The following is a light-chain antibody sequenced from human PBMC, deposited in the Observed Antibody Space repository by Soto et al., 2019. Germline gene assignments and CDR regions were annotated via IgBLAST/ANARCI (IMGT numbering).Light chain of an antibody. J-gene: IGLJ1*01. Sequence: SVLTQPPSLSGAPGQAIPISCTGTRSDVGGYNYVSWYQQHPGKAPKLMIYEVSNRPSGVSNRFSGSKSGNTASLTISGLQAEDEADYYCSSYTSSSSYVFGTGTKVTVL. CDR2: EVS. CDR1: RSDVGGYNY. V-gene: IGLV2-14*01. CDR3: SSYTSSSSYV.